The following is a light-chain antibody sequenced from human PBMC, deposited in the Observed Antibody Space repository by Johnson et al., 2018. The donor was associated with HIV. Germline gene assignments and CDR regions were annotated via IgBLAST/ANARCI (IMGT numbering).Light chain of an antibody. Sequence: QSVLTQPPSVSAAPGQKVTISCSGSSSNIGNNYVSWYQQLPGTAPKLLIYENNKRPSGIPDRFSASKSGTSATLGITGLQTGDEADYYCGTGDSSLSAYVFGTGTKVTVL. CDR2: ENN. CDR1: SSNIGNNY. J-gene: IGLJ1*01. CDR3: GTGDSSLSAYV. V-gene: IGLV1-51*02.